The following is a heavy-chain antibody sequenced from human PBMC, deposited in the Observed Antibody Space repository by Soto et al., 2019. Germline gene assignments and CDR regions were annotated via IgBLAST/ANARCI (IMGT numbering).Heavy chain of an antibody. J-gene: IGHJ6*02. Sequence: QVQLVQSGAEVKKPGASVKVSCKASGYTFTSYAMHWVRQAPGQRLEWMGWINAGNGNTKYSQKFQGRVTITRDTSASTAYMELSSLRSEDTAVYYCAKEGSGSRTYYYCGMDVWGQGTTVTVSS. CDR1: GYTFTSYA. CDR2: INAGNGNT. V-gene: IGHV1-3*01. D-gene: IGHD3-10*01. CDR3: AKEGSGSRTYYYCGMDV.